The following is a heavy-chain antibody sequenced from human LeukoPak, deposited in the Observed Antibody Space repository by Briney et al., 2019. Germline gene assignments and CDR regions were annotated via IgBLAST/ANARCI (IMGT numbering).Heavy chain of an antibody. Sequence: ASVKVSCKASGYTFTGYYMNWVRQAPGQGLEWMGRINPNSGGTNYAQKFQGRVTMTRDTSISTAYMELSRLRSDDTAVCSCARDVHDYGDYSFDYWGQGTLVTVSS. CDR2: INPNSGGT. V-gene: IGHV1-2*06. D-gene: IGHD4-17*01. CDR3: ARDVHDYGDYSFDY. CDR1: GYTFTGYY. J-gene: IGHJ4*02.